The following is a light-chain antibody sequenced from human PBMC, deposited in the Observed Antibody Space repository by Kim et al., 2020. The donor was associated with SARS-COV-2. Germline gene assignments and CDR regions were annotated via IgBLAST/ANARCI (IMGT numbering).Light chain of an antibody. J-gene: IGLJ2*01. V-gene: IGLV3-1*01. CDR2: QDS. CDR3: QAWDSSTVV. CDR1: KLGDKY. Sequence: SYELTQPPPLSVSPGQTASITCSGDKLGDKYACWYQQKPGQSPVLVIYQDSKRPSGIPERFSGSNSGNTATLTISGTQAMDEADYYCQAWDSSTVVFGGGTKLTVL.